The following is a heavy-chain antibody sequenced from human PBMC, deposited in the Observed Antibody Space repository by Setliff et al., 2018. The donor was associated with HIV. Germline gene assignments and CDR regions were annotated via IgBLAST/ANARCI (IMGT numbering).Heavy chain of an antibody. J-gene: IGHJ4*03. CDR1: GGSINNGAYY. V-gene: IGHV4-31*03. CDR3: ARGVAAY. D-gene: IGHD2-15*01. Sequence: PSETLSLTCTVSGGSINNGAYYWSWIRHQPGRGLEWIGNIYYNGITHYNPSLKSRLSISIDTSKNQFYLQLNSVTAADTAVYYCARGVAAYWGQGTLVTVSS. CDR2: IYYNGIT.